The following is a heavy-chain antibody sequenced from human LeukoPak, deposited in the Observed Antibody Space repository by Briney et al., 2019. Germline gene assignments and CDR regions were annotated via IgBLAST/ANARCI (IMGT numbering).Heavy chain of an antibody. CDR3: ARLAPDYAGYWFDL. CDR1: GYDFSTKW. V-gene: IGHV5-51*01. Sequence: GESLKISCKTSGYDFSTKWIGWARQMPGKGLEWMGIIYPSDSITKYNPSFQGHVTMSADTSINTAYLEWRSLKASDTAMYYCARLAPDYAGYWFDLWGQGTLVTVSS. D-gene: IGHD4-23*01. CDR2: IYPSDSIT. J-gene: IGHJ5*02.